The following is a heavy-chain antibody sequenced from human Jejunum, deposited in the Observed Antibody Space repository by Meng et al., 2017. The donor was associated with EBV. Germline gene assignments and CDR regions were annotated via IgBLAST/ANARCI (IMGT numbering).Heavy chain of an antibody. J-gene: IGHJ4*02. CDR1: RGSFSGYY. Sequence: QVLLQPGGAGPLNASETLSLTCAVFRGSFSGYYWSWLRQHPGKGLEWIGEINHSGSTNYNPSLRSRVTISVETSKNQFSLRLNSVTAADTAVYYCARVAFSYTTRSLDSWGQGTLVTVSS. CDR2: INHSGST. V-gene: IGHV4-34*02. CDR3: ARVAFSYTTRSLDS. D-gene: IGHD3-16*02.